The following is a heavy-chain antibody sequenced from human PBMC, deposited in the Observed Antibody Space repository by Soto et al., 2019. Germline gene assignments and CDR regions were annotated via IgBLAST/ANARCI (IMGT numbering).Heavy chain of an antibody. CDR3: SRRAPEGFDP. J-gene: IGHJ5*02. V-gene: IGHV4-39*02. CDR1: GGSTATSSYF. CDR2: IDYRGTI. Sequence: SETLSLTCTVSGGSTATSSYFWAWIRRPPGKGLEWIGSIDYRGTIYNNPSLKSRVTISVDTSKNHFSLKLDSVTAADTALYYCSRRAPEGFDPWGQGTLVTVSS.